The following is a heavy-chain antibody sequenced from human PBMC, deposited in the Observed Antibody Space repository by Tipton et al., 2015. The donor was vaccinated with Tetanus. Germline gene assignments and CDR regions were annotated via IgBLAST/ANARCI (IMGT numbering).Heavy chain of an antibody. Sequence: TLSLTCSVSGAAIRSTSYSWGWIRQSPEKGLEWIGSVYFRGTTYYNPSLASRVTISVDTSKNQFWLRLPSVTAADTAVYYCARHLAYGDVAREFDFLVQGTLVTVSS. J-gene: IGHJ4*02. CDR3: ARHLAYGDVAREFDF. CDR2: VYFRGTT. CDR1: GAAIRSTSYS. D-gene: IGHD4-17*01. V-gene: IGHV4-39*01.